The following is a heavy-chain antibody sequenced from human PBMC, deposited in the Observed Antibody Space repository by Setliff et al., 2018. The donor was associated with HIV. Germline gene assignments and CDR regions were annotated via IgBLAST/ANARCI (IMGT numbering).Heavy chain of an antibody. D-gene: IGHD3-10*01. CDR3: ARDWVTRSNYYGSGSPWYFDL. V-gene: IGHV4-4*07. CDR2: VYASAYS. CDR1: GVSISNYY. Sequence: SETLSLTCTVSGVSISNYYWSWIRQPAGKGLEWIGRVYASAYSNYNPSLKSRVTMSVDTSQNQFSLKLRSVNAADTAVYYCARDWVTRSNYYGSGSPWYFDLWGRGILVTVSS. J-gene: IGHJ2*01.